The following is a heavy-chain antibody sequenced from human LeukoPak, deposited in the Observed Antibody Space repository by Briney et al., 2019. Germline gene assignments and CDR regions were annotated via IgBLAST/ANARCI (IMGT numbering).Heavy chain of an antibody. CDR1: GGTFSSYA. CDR2: IIPILGIA. V-gene: IGHV1-69*04. D-gene: IGHD2-2*01. CDR3: AKRWRTPGYCSSTSCPIFDY. J-gene: IGHJ4*02. Sequence: GASVKVSCKASGGTFSSYAISWVRQAPGQGLEWMGRIIPILGIASYAQKFQGRVTITADKSTSTAYMELSSLRSEDTAVYYCAKRWRTPGYCSSTSCPIFDYWGQGTLVTVSS.